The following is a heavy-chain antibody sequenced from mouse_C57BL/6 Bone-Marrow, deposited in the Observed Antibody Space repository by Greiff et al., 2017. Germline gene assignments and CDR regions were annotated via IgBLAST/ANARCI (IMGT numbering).Heavy chain of an antibody. CDR1: GYTFPSYW. CDR3: ARNYFDY. Sequence: VQLQQPGAELVKPGASVTMSCKASGYTFPSYWLTWVTQRPGQGLAWIVDIYPGICSTNYNEQFKSKATLTVDTSSSTAYMQLSSLTSEDSAVYYCARNYFDYWGQGTTLTVSS. CDR2: IYPGICST. V-gene: IGHV1-55*01. J-gene: IGHJ2*01.